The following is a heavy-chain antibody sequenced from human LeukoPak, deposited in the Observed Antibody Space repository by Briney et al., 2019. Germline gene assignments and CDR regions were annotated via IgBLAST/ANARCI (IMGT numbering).Heavy chain of an antibody. V-gene: IGHV3-30*02. CDR3: ARDSEGSSWYNPGYVDL. Sequence: PGGSLRLSCAASGFTFSSYGMHWVRQAPGKGLEWVAFIRYDGGNKYYADSVKGRFTISRDNSKNTLYLQMNSLRAEDTAVYYCARDSEGSSWYNPGYVDLWGRGTLVTVSS. J-gene: IGHJ2*01. CDR2: IRYDGGNK. CDR1: GFTFSSYG. D-gene: IGHD6-13*01.